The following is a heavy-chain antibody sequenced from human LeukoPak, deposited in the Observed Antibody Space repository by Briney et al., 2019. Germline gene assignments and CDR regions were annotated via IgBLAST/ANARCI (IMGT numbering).Heavy chain of an antibody. CDR3: AKVLVTLYYYYGMDV. Sequence: GGSLRLPCAASGFTFDDYAMRWVRQPPGKGLEWVSGISWNSNSIGYADSVKGRFTITRDNAKNSLYLQMNSLRAEDTALYYCAKVLVTLYYYYGMDVWGQGTTVTVSS. CDR2: ISWNSNSI. V-gene: IGHV3-9*01. J-gene: IGHJ6*02. CDR1: GFTFDDYA. D-gene: IGHD5-18*01.